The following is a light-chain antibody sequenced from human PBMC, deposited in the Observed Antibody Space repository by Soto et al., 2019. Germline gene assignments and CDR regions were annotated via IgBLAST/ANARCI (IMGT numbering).Light chain of an antibody. J-gene: IGKJ5*01. Sequence: EIVMTQFPATLSLSPGERATLSCRASQSVTGNSLAWYQQRLGRAHRVLIYGASNSATGIPDRFSGSGSGTDVTLGITRLEPEDCAVYFCQQYGGSPPTFGQGTRLEIK. CDR2: GAS. CDR1: QSVTGNS. CDR3: QQYGGSPPT. V-gene: IGKV3-20*01.